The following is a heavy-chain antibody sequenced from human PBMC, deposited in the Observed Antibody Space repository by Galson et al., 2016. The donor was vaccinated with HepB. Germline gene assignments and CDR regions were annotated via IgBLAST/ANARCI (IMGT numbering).Heavy chain of an antibody. V-gene: IGHV3-21*05. J-gene: IGHJ4*02. D-gene: IGHD6-25*01. Sequence: SLRLSCAASGFTFSSYTMHWARQAPGKGLEYVSHISSGGRDTNYADSVKGRFTISRDNAKKSLYLQMNSLRAEDTAVYYCARDRTSRAALDYWGQGTLVTVSS. CDR3: ARDRTSRAALDY. CDR1: GFTFSSYT. CDR2: ISSGGRDT.